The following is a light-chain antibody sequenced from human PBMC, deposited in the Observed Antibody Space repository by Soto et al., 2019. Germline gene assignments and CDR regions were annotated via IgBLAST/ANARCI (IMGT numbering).Light chain of an antibody. CDR1: SSNIGAGYD. Sequence: QLVLTQPPSVSGAPGQRVTISCTGSSSNIGAGYDVHWYQQLPGTAPKLLIYGNSNRPSGVPDRFSGSKSGTSASLAITGLQAEDEADYYCQSYDSSLSWVFGTGTKVTVL. CDR2: GNS. V-gene: IGLV1-40*01. J-gene: IGLJ1*01. CDR3: QSYDSSLSWV.